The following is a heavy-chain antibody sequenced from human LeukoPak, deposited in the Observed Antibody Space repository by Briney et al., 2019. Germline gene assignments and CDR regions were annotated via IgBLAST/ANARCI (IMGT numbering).Heavy chain of an antibody. CDR2: ISAYNANT. J-gene: IGHJ4*02. CDR3: ARDLAHNSGDPHCFDY. V-gene: IGHV1-18*01. Sequence: ASVKVSCRASGYTFMNYGISWVRQAPGQGLEWIGWISAYNANTNYPQRLQGRVTMTTDTSTGTAYMELRSLKSDDTAVYYCARDLAHNSGDPHCFDYWGQGTLVTVSS. CDR1: GYTFMNYG. D-gene: IGHD4-17*01.